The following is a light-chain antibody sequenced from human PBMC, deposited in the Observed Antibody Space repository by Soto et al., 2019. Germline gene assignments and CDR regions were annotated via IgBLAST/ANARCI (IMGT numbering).Light chain of an antibody. CDR3: SSYSSSGTLHYV. Sequence: QSVLTQPASVSGSPGQSITISCSGTASDVGGYDFVSWYQQYPGKAPKLMIFEVTKRPLGISSRFSGSKSGNTASLTISGLQAEDEADYYCSSYSSSGTLHYVFGTGTKLTVL. CDR2: EVT. V-gene: IGLV2-14*01. J-gene: IGLJ1*01. CDR1: ASDVGGYDF.